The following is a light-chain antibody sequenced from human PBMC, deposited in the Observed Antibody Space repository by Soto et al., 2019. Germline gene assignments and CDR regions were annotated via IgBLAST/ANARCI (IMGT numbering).Light chain of an antibody. CDR2: DND. CDR3: AAWDTRLSAVL. J-gene: IGLJ2*01. CDR1: SSNIGSSF. V-gene: IGLV1-51*01. Sequence: QSVLTQPPSVSAAPGQTVTILCSGDSSNIGSSFVSWYQQVPGTAPKLLIYDNDKRHSEIPDRFSASKSGASASLDITGLQTGDEADYHCAAWDTRLSAVLFGGGTQLTVL.